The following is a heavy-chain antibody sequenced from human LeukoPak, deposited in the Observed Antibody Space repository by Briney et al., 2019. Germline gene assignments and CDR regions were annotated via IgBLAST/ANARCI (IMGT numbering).Heavy chain of an antibody. V-gene: IGHV3-66*01. D-gene: IGHD3-10*01. CDR2: IYTGGDT. CDR3: TKGLWAGVSAARD. Sequence: GGSLRLSCTASGFSVSSNYMSWVRQAPGKGLEWVSGIYTGGDTYYADSVKDRFTISRDNSKNTLYLQMNSLRAEDTAVYYCTKGLWAGVSAARDWGQGTLVTVSS. CDR1: GFSVSSNY. J-gene: IGHJ4*02.